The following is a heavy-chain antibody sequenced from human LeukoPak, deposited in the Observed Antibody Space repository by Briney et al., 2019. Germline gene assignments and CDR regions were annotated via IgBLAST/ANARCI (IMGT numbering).Heavy chain of an antibody. CDR2: ISAYTGNT. V-gene: IGHV1-18*01. CDR1: GYTFTKYG. D-gene: IGHD3-3*01. Sequence: ASVKVSCKPSGYTFTKYGITWVRQAPGQGLEWMGWISAYTGNTKYTQILQGRLTMTTDTSTSTAYMELRSLRSDNTAVYYCARDVPAYSDFWSGLPEFWGQGTLVTVSS. J-gene: IGHJ4*02. CDR3: ARDVPAYSDFWSGLPEF.